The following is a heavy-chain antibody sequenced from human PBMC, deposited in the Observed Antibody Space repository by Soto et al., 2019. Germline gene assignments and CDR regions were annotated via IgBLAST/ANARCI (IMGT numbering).Heavy chain of an antibody. CDR1: GGTFSSYA. CDR3: ARGGDHYYDSSGYYFDY. V-gene: IGHV1-69*13. CDR2: IIPIFGTA. J-gene: IGHJ4*02. Sequence: SVKVSCKASGGTFSSYAISWVRQAPGQGLEWMGGIIPIFGTANYAQKFQGRVTITADESTSTAYMELSSLRSEDTAVYYCARGGDHYYDSSGYYFDYGGQGTLVTVSS. D-gene: IGHD3-22*01.